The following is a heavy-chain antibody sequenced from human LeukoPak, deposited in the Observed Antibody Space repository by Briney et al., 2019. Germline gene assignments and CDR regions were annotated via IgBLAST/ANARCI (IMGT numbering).Heavy chain of an antibody. CDR3: ARVTRGGYDGYFDY. V-gene: IGHV3-21*01. CDR2: ISTSSSYI. J-gene: IGHJ4*02. Sequence: PGGSLRLSCAASGFTFSSYGLNWVRQAPGKGLEWVSFISTSSSYIYYADSLKGRFTISRDNAKKSLYLQINSLRAEDTAVYYCARVTRGGYDGYFDYWGQGTLVTASS. D-gene: IGHD5-12*01. CDR1: GFTFSSYG.